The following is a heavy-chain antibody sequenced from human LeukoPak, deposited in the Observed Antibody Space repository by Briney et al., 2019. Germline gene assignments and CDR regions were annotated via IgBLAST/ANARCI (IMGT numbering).Heavy chain of an antibody. CDR2: IYYSGST. Sequence: PSETLSLTCTVSGGSISSFYWSWVRQPPGKGLEWIGYIYYSGSTNFNPSLKSRVTISVDTSKNQFSLKLSSVTAADTAVYYCARSIMWNLPGAFDIWGQGTMVTVSS. CDR1: GGSISSFY. D-gene: IGHD2-21*01. J-gene: IGHJ3*02. CDR3: ARSIMWNLPGAFDI. V-gene: IGHV4-59*08.